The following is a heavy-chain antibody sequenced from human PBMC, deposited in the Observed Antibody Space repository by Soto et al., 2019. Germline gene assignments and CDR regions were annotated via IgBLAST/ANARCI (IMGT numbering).Heavy chain of an antibody. V-gene: IGHV1-69*01. Sequence: QVQLVQSGAEVKKPGSSVKVSCKASGGTFSSYPISWVRQAPGQGLEWMGGIIPIFDTADYAQKFQGRVTITADESTSTAYMELSSLRSDDTAVYYCARGREGSKGEYYFDYWGQGTLVTVSS. CDR3: ARGREGSKGEYYFDY. J-gene: IGHJ4*02. CDR1: GGTFSSYP. CDR2: IIPIFDTA. D-gene: IGHD3-16*01.